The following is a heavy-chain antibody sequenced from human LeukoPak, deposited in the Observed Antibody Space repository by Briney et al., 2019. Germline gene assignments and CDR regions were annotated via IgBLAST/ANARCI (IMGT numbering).Heavy chain of an antibody. V-gene: IGHV3-21*01. CDR3: ARGSMTADY. J-gene: IGHJ4*02. CDR2: ISSSSTYI. Sequence: KAGGSLRLSCAASGFTFRTYTMNWVRQAPGKGVGWVSSISSSSTYIYYADSMKGRFTISRDNAKSSLYLQMNSLRAEDTAVYYWARGSMTADYWGQGTLVTVSS. D-gene: IGHD2/OR15-2a*01. CDR1: GFTFRTYT.